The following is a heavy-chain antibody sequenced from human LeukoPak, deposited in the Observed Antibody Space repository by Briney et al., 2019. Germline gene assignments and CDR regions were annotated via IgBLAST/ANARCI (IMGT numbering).Heavy chain of an antibody. V-gene: IGHV4-4*07. D-gene: IGHD5-18*01. CDR1: GGSISSYY. CDR3: ARESRIQLWLSLDY. CDR2: IYTSGST. J-gene: IGHJ4*02. Sequence: PSETLSLTCTVSGGSISSYYWSWIRQPAGKGLKWIGRIYTSGSTNYNPSLKSRVTMSVDTSKNQFSLKLSSVTAADTAAYYCARESRIQLWLSLDYWGQGTLVTVSS.